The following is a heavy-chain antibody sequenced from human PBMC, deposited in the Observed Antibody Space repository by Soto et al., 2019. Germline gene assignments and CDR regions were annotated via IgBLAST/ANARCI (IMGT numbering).Heavy chain of an antibody. D-gene: IGHD6-13*01. V-gene: IGHV3-53*01. CDR3: ARVKVAAPATDAFDI. CDR1: GFIVSSNY. J-gene: IGHJ3*02. CDR2: IYSGANT. Sequence: EVQLVESGGGLIQPGGSLRLSCAASGFIVSSNYMSWVRQAPGTGLEWVSIIYSGANTYYADSVKGRFTISRDNSKNTIYLEINSLRAEDTAVYYCARVKVAAPATDAFDIWGLGTLVTVSP.